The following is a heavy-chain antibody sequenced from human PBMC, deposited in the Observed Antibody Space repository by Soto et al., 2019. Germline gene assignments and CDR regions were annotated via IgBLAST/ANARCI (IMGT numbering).Heavy chain of an antibody. CDR3: ARDPPGVHSAFDA. V-gene: IGHV6-1*01. D-gene: IGHD3-3*02. CDR2: TYYRSRWYS. Sequence: SQTLSLTCAISGDSVSSNGAAWNWIRQSPSRGLEWLGRTYYRSRWYSDYAPSVKSRITVNPDTSQNQFSLQLNSVTPEDTAIYYCARDPPGVHSAFDARGKGTLVTVS. CDR1: GDSVSSNGAA. J-gene: IGHJ4*02.